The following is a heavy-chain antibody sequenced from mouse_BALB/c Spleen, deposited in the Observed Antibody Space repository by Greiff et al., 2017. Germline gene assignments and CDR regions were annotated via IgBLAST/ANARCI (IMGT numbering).Heavy chain of an antibody. D-gene: IGHD1-1*01. CDR3: ARSTLLRFYAMDY. CDR2: IDPANGNT. CDR1: GFNIKDTY. Sequence: EVMLVESGAELVKPGASVKLSCTASGFNIKDTYMHWVKQRPEQGLEWIGRIDPANGNTKYDPKFQGKATITADTSSNTAYLQLSSLTSEDTAVYYCARSTLLRFYAMDYWGQGTSVTVSS. V-gene: IGHV14-3*02. J-gene: IGHJ4*01.